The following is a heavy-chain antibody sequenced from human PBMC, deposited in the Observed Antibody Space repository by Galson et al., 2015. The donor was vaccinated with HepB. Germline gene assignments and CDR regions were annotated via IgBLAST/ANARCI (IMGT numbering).Heavy chain of an antibody. CDR2: IFSSGGT. V-gene: IGHV3-53*01. Sequence: SLRLSCAASGFTVSGIFMTWVRQAPGKGLEWVAAIFSSGGTYYADSVKGRFIISTDNSKGTLYLQMSSLRVEDTAMYYCGGWVHLWLQDYWGQGSLVTVSS. CDR1: GFTVSGIF. CDR3: GGWVHLWLQDY. D-gene: IGHD5-18*01. J-gene: IGHJ4*02.